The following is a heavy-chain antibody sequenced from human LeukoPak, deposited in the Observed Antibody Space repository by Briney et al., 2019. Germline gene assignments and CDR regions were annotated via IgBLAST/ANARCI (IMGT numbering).Heavy chain of an antibody. D-gene: IGHD2-2*02. CDR2: IYYSGST. Sequence: PSETLSLTCTVSGGSISSSSYYWGWIRQPPGKGLEWIGSIYYSGSTYYNPSLKSRVTISVDTSKNQFSLKLSSVTAADTAVYYCTRRYCSSTSCYTKYQAFDIWGQGTMVTVSS. CDR1: GGSISSSSYY. J-gene: IGHJ3*02. V-gene: IGHV4-39*01. CDR3: TRRYCSSTSCYTKYQAFDI.